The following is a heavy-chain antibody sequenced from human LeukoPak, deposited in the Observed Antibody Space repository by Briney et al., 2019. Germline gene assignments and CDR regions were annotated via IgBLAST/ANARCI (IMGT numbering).Heavy chain of an antibody. J-gene: IGHJ6*03. V-gene: IGHV2-70*11. CDR1: GFSLSTSGMC. Sequence: SGPALVKPTQTLTLTCTFSGFSLSTSGMCVNWIRQPPGKAPEWLARIDWDDDKYYSTSLKTRLTISKDTSKKQVVLTMTNMDPVDTASYYCARIRGDYYDSSSYYPRDYYYMDVWGKGTTVTVSS. D-gene: IGHD3-22*01. CDR3: ARIRGDYYDSSSYYPRDYYYMDV. CDR2: IDWDDDK.